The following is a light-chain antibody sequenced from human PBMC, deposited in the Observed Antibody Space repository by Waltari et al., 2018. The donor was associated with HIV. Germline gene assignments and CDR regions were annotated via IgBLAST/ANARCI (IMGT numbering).Light chain of an antibody. Sequence: QSALTQPASVSGSPGQSITISCTGTSRDVGSYNLVSWYQQYPGKAPKLMISEVSKRPSGVSNRFSGSKSGNTASLTISGLQAEDEADYYCCSYAGSSTFVFGTGTKVTVL. V-gene: IGLV2-23*02. CDR2: EVS. CDR3: CSYAGSSTFV. J-gene: IGLJ1*01. CDR1: SRDVGSYNL.